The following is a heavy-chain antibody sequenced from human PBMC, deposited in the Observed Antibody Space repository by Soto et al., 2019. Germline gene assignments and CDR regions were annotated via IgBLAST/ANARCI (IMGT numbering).Heavy chain of an antibody. CDR1: GFPFGTTD. D-gene: IGHD3-10*01. CDR3: VKNSGWFNT. CDR2: IDGSGGIT. Sequence: GGSLRLSCAASGFPFGTTDMSWVRQAPGEGLEWVSTIDGSGGITFYADSVKGRFAISRDNSRNTVYLQMNSLRGDDTALYYCVKNSGWFNTWGQGALVTVSS. V-gene: IGHV3-23*01. J-gene: IGHJ5*02.